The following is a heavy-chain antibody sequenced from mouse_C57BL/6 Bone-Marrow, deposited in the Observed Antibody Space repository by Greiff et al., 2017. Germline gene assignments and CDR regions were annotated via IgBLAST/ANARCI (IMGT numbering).Heavy chain of an antibody. V-gene: IGHV1-81*01. D-gene: IGHD2-2*01. Sequence: VKLMESGAELARPGASVKLSCKASGYTFISYGISWVKQRTGQGLEWIGEIYPRSGNTYYNEKLKGKATLTADKSSSTAYMELRSLTSEDSAVYFCAREDGYAFAYWGQGTLVTVSA. CDR3: AREDGYAFAY. J-gene: IGHJ3*01. CDR1: GYTFISYG. CDR2: IYPRSGNT.